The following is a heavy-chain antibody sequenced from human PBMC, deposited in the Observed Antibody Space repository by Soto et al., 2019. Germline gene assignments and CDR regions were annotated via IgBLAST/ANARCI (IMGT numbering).Heavy chain of an antibody. V-gene: IGHV3-23*01. Sequence: EVQLLESGGGLVQPGGSLRLSCAASGFTFSSYAMSWVRQAPGKGLEWVSAISGSGGSTYYADSVKGRLTISRDNSKNTLYLQMISLRAEDTAVYYCAKDFIAARFSPFDYWGQGTLVTVSS. CDR2: ISGSGGST. CDR1: GFTFSSYA. CDR3: AKDFIAARFSPFDY. D-gene: IGHD6-6*01. J-gene: IGHJ4*02.